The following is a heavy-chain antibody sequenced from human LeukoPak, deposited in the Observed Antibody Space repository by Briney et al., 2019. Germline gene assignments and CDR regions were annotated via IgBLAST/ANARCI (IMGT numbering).Heavy chain of an antibody. Sequence: SETLSLTCTVSGGSISSYYWSWFRQPPGKGLEWIEYIYYSGRSNYNPSLRSRVTMSVDTSKNQFSLKLSSVTAADTAVYYCARRLTSNCLDPWGQGTLVSVSS. CDR2: IYYSGRS. V-gene: IGHV4-59*08. D-gene: IGHD1-14*01. CDR3: ARRLTSNCLDP. CDR1: GGSISSYY. J-gene: IGHJ5*02.